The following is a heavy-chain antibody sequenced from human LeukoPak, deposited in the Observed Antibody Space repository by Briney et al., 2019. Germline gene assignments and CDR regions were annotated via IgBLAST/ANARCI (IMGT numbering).Heavy chain of an antibody. J-gene: IGHJ6*04. CDR3: AELGITMIGRV. CDR1: GVTPCSRVW. D-gene: IGHD3-10*02. CDR2: IKQVGGGA. Sequence: PGGCPRPSCVASGVTPCSRVWMTWVGQAPGKGLEWVAYIKQVGGGANYVDSVKGRFTIYRDNAKNSLYLQMSSVSAEDTAGYYCAELGITMIGRVWGKGTTVTISS. V-gene: IGHV3-7*01.